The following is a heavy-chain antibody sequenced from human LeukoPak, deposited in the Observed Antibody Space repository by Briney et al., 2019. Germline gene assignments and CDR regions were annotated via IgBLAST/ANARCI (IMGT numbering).Heavy chain of an antibody. CDR2: INPNSGGT. CDR1: GYTFTGYY. J-gene: IGHJ4*02. V-gene: IGHV1-2*02. CDR3: ARGDDVTPNYFDY. Sequence: ASVKVSCKASGYTFTGYYMHWVRQAPGQGRDGMGWINPNSGGTNYAQRFQGRVTMTRDKSISTAYMELSRLRSDDTAVYYCARGDDVTPNYFDYWGQGTLVTVSS.